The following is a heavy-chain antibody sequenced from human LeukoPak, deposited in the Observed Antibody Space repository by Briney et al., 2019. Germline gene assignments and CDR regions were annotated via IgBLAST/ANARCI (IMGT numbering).Heavy chain of an antibody. CDR2: IILNSGET. CDR3: ARPGSGSYPKGWFDP. J-gene: IGHJ5*02. V-gene: IGHV1-8*01. Sequence: ASVKVSCKASGYTFSSHHIYWLRQAPGQGLEWLGWIILNSGETFYAETFQGRLSITSDTSKTSTYMDLASLAPDDTAVYYCARPGSGSYPKGWFDPWGQGTLVTVSS. CDR1: GYTFSSHH. D-gene: IGHD3-10*01.